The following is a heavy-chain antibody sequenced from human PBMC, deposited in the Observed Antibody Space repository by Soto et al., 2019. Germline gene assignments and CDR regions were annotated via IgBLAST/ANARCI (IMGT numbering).Heavy chain of an antibody. CDR2: IIPIFGTA. D-gene: IGHD3-3*01. CDR3: ARVKDFWSYYFEY. CDR1: GCTFSSYA. V-gene: IGHV1-69*13. J-gene: IGHJ4*02. Sequence: GASVKVSCKASGCTFSSYAISWVRQAPGQGLEWMGGIIPIFGTANYAQKFQGRVTITADESTSTAYMELSSLRSEDTAVYYCARVKDFWSYYFEYWGQGTLVTVSS.